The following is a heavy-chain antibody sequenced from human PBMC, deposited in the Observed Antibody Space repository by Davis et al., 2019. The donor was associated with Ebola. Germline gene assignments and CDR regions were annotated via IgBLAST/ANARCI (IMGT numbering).Heavy chain of an antibody. Sequence: ASVKVSCKASGYTFTSYYMHWVRQAPGQGLEWMGIINPSGGSTSYAQKFQGRVTMTRDTSTSTVYMELSSLRSEDTAVYYCARDFSSWYSTQYYYYYYYMDVWGKGTTVTVSS. CDR2: INPSGGST. CDR3: ARDFSSWYSTQYYYYYYYMDV. J-gene: IGHJ6*03. D-gene: IGHD6-13*01. V-gene: IGHV1-46*01. CDR1: GYTFTSYY.